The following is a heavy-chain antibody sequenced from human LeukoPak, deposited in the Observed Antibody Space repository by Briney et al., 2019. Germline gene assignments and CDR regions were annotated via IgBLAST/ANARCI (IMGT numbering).Heavy chain of an antibody. V-gene: IGHV3-11*01. CDR1: GFTFTDYY. J-gene: IGHJ4*02. CDR3: ARDLYYGSNSPGFDN. Sequence: PGGSLRLSCAASGFTFTDYYMSWVRQTPGRGLEWISHISGSGGTIFYADSMKGRFTISRDNAKNSLYLEINTLRAEDSAMYYCARDLYYGSNSPGFDNWGQGTLVTVSS. CDR2: ISGSGGTI. D-gene: IGHD3-22*01.